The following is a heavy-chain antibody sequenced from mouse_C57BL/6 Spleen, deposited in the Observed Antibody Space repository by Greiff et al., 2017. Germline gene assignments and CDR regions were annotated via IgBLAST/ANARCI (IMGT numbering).Heavy chain of an antibody. Sequence: VQLQQPGAELVRPGTSVKLSCKASGYTFTSYWMHWVKQRPGQGLEWIGVIDPSDSYTNYNQKFKGKATLTVDTSSSTAYMQLSSLTSEDSAVYYCARNGYDEGAWFAYWGQGTLVTVSA. CDR2: IDPSDSYT. D-gene: IGHD2-2*01. CDR3: ARNGYDEGAWFAY. J-gene: IGHJ3*01. V-gene: IGHV1-59*01. CDR1: GYTFTSYW.